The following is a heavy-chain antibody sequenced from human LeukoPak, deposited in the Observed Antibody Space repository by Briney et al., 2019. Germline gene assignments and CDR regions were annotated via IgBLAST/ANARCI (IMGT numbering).Heavy chain of an antibody. CDR3: AKEQISYGQLYYYYYYMDV. CDR1: GFTFSSYG. CDR2: IRYDGSNK. J-gene: IGHJ6*03. V-gene: IGHV3-30*02. D-gene: IGHD5-18*01. Sequence: PGGSLRLSCAASGFTFSSYGMHWVRQAPGKGLEWVAFIRYDGSNKYYADSVKGRFTISRDNSKNTLYLQMNSLRAEDTAVYYCAKEQISYGQLYYYYYYMDVWGKGTTVTVSS.